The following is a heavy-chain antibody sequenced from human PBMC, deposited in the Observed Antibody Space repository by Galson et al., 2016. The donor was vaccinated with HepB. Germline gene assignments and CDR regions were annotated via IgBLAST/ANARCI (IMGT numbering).Heavy chain of an antibody. Sequence: SETLSLTCTVSSDSFTGSSYYWARIRQPPGKGLEWIGSISYSGNTYYNPSLKSRVTMSVDTSRKHFSLKLISVTAADTAVFYCARTFVDIYGRRYFDYWGQGTLVSVS. CDR3: ARTFVDIYGRRYFDY. CDR2: ISYSGNT. V-gene: IGHV4-39*02. J-gene: IGHJ4*02. D-gene: IGHD5-18*01. CDR1: SDSFTGSSYY.